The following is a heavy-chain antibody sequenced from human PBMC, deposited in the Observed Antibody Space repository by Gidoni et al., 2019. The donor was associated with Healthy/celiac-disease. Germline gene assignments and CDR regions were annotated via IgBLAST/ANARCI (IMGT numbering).Heavy chain of an antibody. D-gene: IGHD2-15*01. CDR2: ISGSGGST. V-gene: IGHV3-23*01. J-gene: IGHJ3*02. CDR3: ATLTGIYCSGGSCYSAGDAFDI. CDR1: GFTFSSYA. Sequence: EVQLLESGGGLVQPGGSLSLSCAASGFTFSSYAMSWVLQAPGQGLEWVSAISGSGGSTYYADSVKGRLTISRDNSKNTLYLQMNSLRAEDTAVYYCATLTGIYCSGGSCYSAGDAFDIWGQGTMVTVSS.